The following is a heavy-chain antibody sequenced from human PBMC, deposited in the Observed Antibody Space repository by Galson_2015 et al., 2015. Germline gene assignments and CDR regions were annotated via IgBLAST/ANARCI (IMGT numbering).Heavy chain of an antibody. D-gene: IGHD6-19*01. Sequence: SLRLSCAASGFTFSSYWMHWVRQAPGKGLVWVSRINSDGSSTSYADSMKGRFTISRDNAKNTLYLQMNSLRAEDTAVYYCARGQWTDAFDIWGQGTMVTVSS. CDR3: ARGQWTDAFDI. V-gene: IGHV3-74*01. CDR1: GFTFSSYW. J-gene: IGHJ3*02. CDR2: INSDGSST.